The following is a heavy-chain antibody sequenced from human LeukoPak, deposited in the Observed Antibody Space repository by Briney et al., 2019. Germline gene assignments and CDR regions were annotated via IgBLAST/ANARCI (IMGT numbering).Heavy chain of an antibody. D-gene: IGHD5-18*01. V-gene: IGHV1-2*06. CDR2: MDPNSGGT. CDR1: GYTFINYY. Sequence: GASVKVSCKASGYTFINYYLHWVRQAPGQGLEWMGHMDPNSGGTRFAQKFQGRVTMTRDTSTSSIYMELSSLIFDDTAVYYCARDVGYSYGGVWHKYFDSWGRGTLVTVSS. CDR3: ARDVGYSYGGVWHKYFDS. J-gene: IGHJ4*01.